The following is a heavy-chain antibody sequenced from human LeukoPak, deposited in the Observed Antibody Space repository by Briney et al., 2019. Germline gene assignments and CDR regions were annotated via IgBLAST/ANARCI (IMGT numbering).Heavy chain of an antibody. CDR1: GGSFNYWNFY. V-gene: IGHV4-39*01. J-gene: IGHJ3*01. Sequence: SETLSLTCTASGGSFNYWNFYWSCILQSPGKGLEWICGISHLGSSAYNPSLNSRISMSVVDSTNRFSLRLTSVSAPDTAVYDCARLSFMGYPVSQSTPMGAFDVWGRGTVVTVSS. CDR3: ARLSFMGYPVSQSTPMGAFDV. CDR2: ISHLGSS. D-gene: IGHD5-12*01.